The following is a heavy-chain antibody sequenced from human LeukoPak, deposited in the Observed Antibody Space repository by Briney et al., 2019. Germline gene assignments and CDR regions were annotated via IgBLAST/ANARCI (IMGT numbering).Heavy chain of an antibody. CDR1: GYSISSGYY. V-gene: IGHV4-38-2*02. Sequence: SETLSLTCTVSGYSISSGYYWAWVRQPPGKGLEWNGSIYHSGSTYYTPSLKSRVTISVHTSKNQFSLKLSSVTAADTAVYYCAREGLNMVRGVIPKEAWGWFDPWGQGTLVTVSS. CDR3: AREGLNMVRGVIPKEAWGWFDP. J-gene: IGHJ5*02. CDR2: IYHSGST. D-gene: IGHD3-10*01.